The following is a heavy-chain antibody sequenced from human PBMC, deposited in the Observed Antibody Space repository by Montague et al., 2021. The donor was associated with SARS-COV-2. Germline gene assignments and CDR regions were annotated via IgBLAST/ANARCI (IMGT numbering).Heavy chain of an antibody. V-gene: IGHV4-39*07. CDR3: ARVGRQQLVRLSGMDV. CDR2: NYYSGST. CDR1: GGSISSSSCY. J-gene: IGHJ6*02. D-gene: IGHD6-13*01. Sequence: SETLSLTCTVSGGSISSSSCYWGWKRQPPGKGLEWIGSNYYSGSTNYSLYLKSRVTISVDTSKNQFSLKLSSVTAADTAVYYCARVGRQQLVRLSGMDVGGQETTVTVSS.